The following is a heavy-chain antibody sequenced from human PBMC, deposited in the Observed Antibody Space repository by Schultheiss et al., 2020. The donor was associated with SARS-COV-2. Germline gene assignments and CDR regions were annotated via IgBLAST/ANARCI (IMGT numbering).Heavy chain of an antibody. Sequence: GGSLRLSCKGSGYSFTSYWIGWVRQMPGKGLEWMGIIYPGDSDTRYSPSLQGQVTISADKSISTAYLQWSSLKASDTAMYYCARPRYNWNDGPIDYWGQGTLVTVSS. D-gene: IGHD1-1*01. CDR1: GYSFTSYW. J-gene: IGHJ4*02. CDR2: IYPGDSDT. V-gene: IGHV5-51*01. CDR3: ARPRYNWNDGPIDY.